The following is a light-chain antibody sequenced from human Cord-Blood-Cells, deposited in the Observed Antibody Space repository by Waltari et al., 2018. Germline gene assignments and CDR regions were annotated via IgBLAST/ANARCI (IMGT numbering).Light chain of an antibody. CDR3: QQRSNWPPKLT. Sequence: EIVLIQSPATLSLSPGDRATLSCRASQSVSSYLAWYQQKPGQAPRLLIYDASNRATGIPARFSGSGSETDFTLTISSLEPEDFAVYYCQQRSNWPPKLTFGGGTKVEIK. V-gene: IGKV3-11*01. CDR1: QSVSSY. J-gene: IGKJ4*01. CDR2: DAS.